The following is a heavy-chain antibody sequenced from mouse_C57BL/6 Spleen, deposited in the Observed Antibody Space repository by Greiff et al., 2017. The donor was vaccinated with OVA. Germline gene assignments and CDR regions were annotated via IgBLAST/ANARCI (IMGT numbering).Heavy chain of an antibody. CDR2: IYPGSGST. CDR1: GYTFTSYW. Sequence: QVQLKQPGAELVKPGASVKMSCKASGYTFTSYWITWVKQRPGQGLEWIGDIYPGSGSTNYNEKFKSKATLTVDTSSSTAYMQLSSLTSEDSAVYYCARTHLYYGSSYWYFDVWGTGTTVTVS. V-gene: IGHV1-55*01. D-gene: IGHD1-1*01. J-gene: IGHJ1*03. CDR3: ARTHLYYGSSYWYFDV.